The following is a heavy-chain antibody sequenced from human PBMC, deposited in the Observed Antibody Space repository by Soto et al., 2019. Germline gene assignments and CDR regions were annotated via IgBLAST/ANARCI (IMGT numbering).Heavy chain of an antibody. CDR3: AKDPPYYYDTSDFWGPMGY. D-gene: IGHD3-22*01. CDR1: GFTISSYD. V-gene: IGHV3-23*01. J-gene: IGHJ4*02. CDR2: ISGSGGST. Sequence: SGGSLRLSCAASGFTISSYDMSWVRQAPGKWLEWVSTISGSGGSTYYADSVKGRFTISRDNPKNTLYLQMNSLRAEDTAVYYCAKDPPYYYDTSDFWGPMGYWGQGTLVTVSS.